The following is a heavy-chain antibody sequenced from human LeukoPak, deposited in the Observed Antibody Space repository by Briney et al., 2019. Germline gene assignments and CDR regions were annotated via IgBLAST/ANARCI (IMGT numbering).Heavy chain of an antibody. V-gene: IGHV3-23*01. CDR1: EFTFSNYH. D-gene: IGHD6-19*01. CDR2: ISRSGDST. CDR3: ARASGSGWYYFDY. J-gene: IGHJ4*02. Sequence: GGSLRLSCAASEFTFSNYHMNWVRQAPGKGLEWVSGISRSGDSTYYADSVKGRFTISRDNSKNTLYLQMNSLRAEDTAVYYCARASGSGWYYFDYWGQGTLVTVSS.